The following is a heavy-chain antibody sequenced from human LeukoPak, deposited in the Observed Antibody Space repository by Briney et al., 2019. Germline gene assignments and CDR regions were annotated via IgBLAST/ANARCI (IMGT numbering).Heavy chain of an antibody. D-gene: IGHD6-19*01. Sequence: GESLKISCKGSGYSFTTYWIGWVRQMPGKGLEWMGIVYPDDSDARYSPSFQGQVTISVNKSINTAFLQWSSLKASDTAMYYCARLSSGWCFNYWGQGTLVTVSS. CDR1: GYSFTTYW. J-gene: IGHJ4*02. CDR2: VYPDDSDA. CDR3: ARLSSGWCFNY. V-gene: IGHV5-51*01.